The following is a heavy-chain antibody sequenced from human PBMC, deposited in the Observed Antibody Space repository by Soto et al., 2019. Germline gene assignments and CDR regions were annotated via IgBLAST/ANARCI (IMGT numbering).Heavy chain of an antibody. V-gene: IGHV1-46*01. CDR2: INPSGGST. D-gene: IGHD2-15*01. CDR1: GYTFTSYY. Sequence: ASVKVSCKASGYTFTSYYMHWVRQAPGQGLEWMGIINPSGGSTSYAQKFQGRVTMTRDTSTSTVYMELSSLRSEDTAVYYCARVGRYCSGGSCYPLAYWGQGTLVTVSS. J-gene: IGHJ4*02. CDR3: ARVGRYCSGGSCYPLAY.